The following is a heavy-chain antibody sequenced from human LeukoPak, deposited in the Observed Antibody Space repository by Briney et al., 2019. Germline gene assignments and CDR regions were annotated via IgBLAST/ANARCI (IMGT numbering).Heavy chain of an antibody. V-gene: IGHV4-34*01. J-gene: IGHJ3*02. Sequence: PSETLSLTCAVYGGSFSGYYWSWIRQPPGKGLEWIGEINHSGSTYYNPSLKSRVTISVDTSKNQFSLKLSSVTAADTAVYYCARHRWKLYDASDIWGQGTMVTVSS. CDR1: GGSFSGYY. CDR2: INHSGST. D-gene: IGHD2-15*01. CDR3: ARHRWKLYDASDI.